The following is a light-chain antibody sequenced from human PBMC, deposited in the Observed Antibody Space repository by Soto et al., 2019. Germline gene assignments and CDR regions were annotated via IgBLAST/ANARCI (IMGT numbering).Light chain of an antibody. Sequence: LMPQSPAPLSVSPGERATLSCRARQSVRSNLACYQQKPGQPPRLLIYAASTRVTTIPARFSGSEFGTEFTLTSSSLQSEDFAVYYCQQYKIWPLFGQGTRLEIK. V-gene: IGKV3-15*01. CDR3: QQYKIWPL. CDR2: AAS. J-gene: IGKJ5*01. CDR1: QSVRSN.